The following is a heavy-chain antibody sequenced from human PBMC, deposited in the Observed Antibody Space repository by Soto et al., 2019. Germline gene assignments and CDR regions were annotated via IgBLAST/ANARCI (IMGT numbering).Heavy chain of an antibody. J-gene: IGHJ6*02. Sequence: ASVKVSCKASGNTFSDHFLHWVRQAPGQGPEWMGWIKPSSGGTHYAQKFKGRVTFSSDASITTAYMELTSLTSDDSAVYFCARDRQGLANVDGLAAWGQGTTVTVSS. CDR3: ARDRQGLANVDGLAA. CDR2: IKPSSGGT. V-gene: IGHV1-2*02. CDR1: GNTFSDHF. D-gene: IGHD3-16*01.